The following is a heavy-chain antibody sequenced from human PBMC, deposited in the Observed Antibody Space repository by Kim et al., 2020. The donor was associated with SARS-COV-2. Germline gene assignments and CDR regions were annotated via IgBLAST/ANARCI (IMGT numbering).Heavy chain of an antibody. CDR2: IIPSSGGT. CDR1: GYSITGYQ. CDR3: ARDHNWGADY. Sequence: ASVKVSCKASGYSITGYQMLWVRQAPGQGLEWMGRIIPSSGGTDYAQKFQGRVAMTRDTSISTAYMELSRLTSDDTAVYYCARDHNWGADYWGQGTPVTVSS. J-gene: IGHJ4*02. D-gene: IGHD7-27*01. V-gene: IGHV1-2*06.